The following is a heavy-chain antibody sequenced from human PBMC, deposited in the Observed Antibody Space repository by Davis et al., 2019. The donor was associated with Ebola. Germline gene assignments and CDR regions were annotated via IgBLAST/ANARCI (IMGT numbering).Heavy chain of an antibody. Sequence: PGGSLRLSCVGSEFTFRSYWFHWVRQAPGKGLEWVSRIDTDGSTTNHADSVRGRFTISRDNAKNTLFLQMNSLRADDTAVYYCARDVGGRAGYWGQGTLVTVSS. CDR2: IDTDGSTT. CDR3: ARDVGGRAGY. V-gene: IGHV3-74*01. CDR1: EFTFRSYW. J-gene: IGHJ4*02.